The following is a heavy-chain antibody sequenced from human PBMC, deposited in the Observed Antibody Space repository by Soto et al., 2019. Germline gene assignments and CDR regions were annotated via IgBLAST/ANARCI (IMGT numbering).Heavy chain of an antibody. CDR3: ARERSYGHDY. Sequence: QVQLVQSGAEVKKPGASVKVSCKASGYTFTSYDINWVRRATGQGLEWMGWMNPNSGNTVYAQKFQGRVTMTRNTSISTAYMELRSLRSEETAVYYCARERSYGHDYWGQGTLVPVSS. J-gene: IGHJ4*02. V-gene: IGHV1-8*01. CDR2: MNPNSGNT. D-gene: IGHD5-18*01. CDR1: GYTFTSYD.